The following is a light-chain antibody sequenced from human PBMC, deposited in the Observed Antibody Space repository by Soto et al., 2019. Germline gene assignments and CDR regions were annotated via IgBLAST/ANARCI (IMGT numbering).Light chain of an antibody. V-gene: IGKV3-20*01. CDR2: AAS. Sequence: EIVLTQSPDTLSLSPGERATLFCRASQSVTSNNLAWYQQKRGQAPRLLIHAASIRAAGTPVRISGSGSGTDFVLTLSRLEPEDFAIYYCHQYETSPRTFGQGTQLEI. J-gene: IGKJ2*01. CDR1: QSVTSNN. CDR3: HQYETSPRT.